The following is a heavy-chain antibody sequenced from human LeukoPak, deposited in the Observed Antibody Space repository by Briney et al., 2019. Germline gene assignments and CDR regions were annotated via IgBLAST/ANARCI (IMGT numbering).Heavy chain of an antibody. Sequence: GGSLRLSCAASGFTFSDYYMSWIRQAPGKGLEWVSYISSSASSIYYADSVKGRFIISRDNVKNSLYLQMNSLRAEDTAVYYCARDWGVGRRDYWGQGTLVTVSS. J-gene: IGHJ4*02. CDR3: ARDWGVGRRDY. CDR2: ISSSASSI. CDR1: GFTFSDYY. V-gene: IGHV3-11*01. D-gene: IGHD3-10*01.